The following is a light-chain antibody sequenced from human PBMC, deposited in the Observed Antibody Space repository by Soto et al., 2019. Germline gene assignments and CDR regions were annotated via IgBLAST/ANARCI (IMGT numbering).Light chain of an antibody. CDR1: QSVSSSY. J-gene: IGKJ1*01. CDR3: QQYGSSRT. V-gene: IGKV3-20*01. Sequence: EIVLTQSPATLSLSPGERATLSCRASQSVSSSYLAWYQQKPGQAPRLLIYGASSRATGIPDRFSGSGSGTDFTLTISRLEPEDFAVYSCQQYGSSRTFGQGTKVDIK. CDR2: GAS.